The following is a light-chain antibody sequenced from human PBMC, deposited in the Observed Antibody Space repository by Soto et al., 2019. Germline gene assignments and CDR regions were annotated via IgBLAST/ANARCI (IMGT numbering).Light chain of an antibody. CDR1: SSDVGGYNY. CDR2: EVN. CDR3: SLYAGSNIYVV. V-gene: IGLV2-8*01. J-gene: IGLJ3*02. Sequence: QSALTQPPSASGSLGQSVTISCTGTSSDVGGYNYVSWYQHHPGKAPKLMLYEVNTRPSGVPDRFSGSKSGNTASLTVSGLQAEDEADYYCSLYAGSNIYVVFGGGTKVTVL.